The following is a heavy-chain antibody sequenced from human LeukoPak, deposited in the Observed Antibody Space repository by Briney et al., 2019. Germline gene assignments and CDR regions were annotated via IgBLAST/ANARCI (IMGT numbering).Heavy chain of an antibody. Sequence: PGGSLRLSCAASGFTLSSYSMNWVRQAPGKGLEWVSSISSSSSYIYYADSVKGRFTISRDNAKNSLYLQMNSLRAEDTAVYYCARDRYYGSGSYEVGFDPWGQGTLVTVSS. CDR1: GFTLSSYS. D-gene: IGHD3-10*01. V-gene: IGHV3-21*01. CDR3: ARDRYYGSGSYEVGFDP. CDR2: ISSSSSYI. J-gene: IGHJ5*02.